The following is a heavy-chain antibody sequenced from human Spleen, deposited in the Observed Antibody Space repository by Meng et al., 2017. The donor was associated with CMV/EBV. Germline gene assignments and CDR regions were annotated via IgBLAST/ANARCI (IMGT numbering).Heavy chain of an antibody. D-gene: IGHD3-3*01. CDR1: GFTFDDYG. Sequence: GESLKISCVASGFTFDDYGMGWVRQVPGKGLEWVSGIHWNGGRTGYADSVKGRFTISRDNAKNSLHLQMDSLRAEDTAFYHCVSGASGTIFGEIGGWFYPWGQGTQVTVSS. J-gene: IGHJ5*02. CDR3: VSGASGTIFGEIGGWFYP. V-gene: IGHV3-20*01. CDR2: IHWNGGRT.